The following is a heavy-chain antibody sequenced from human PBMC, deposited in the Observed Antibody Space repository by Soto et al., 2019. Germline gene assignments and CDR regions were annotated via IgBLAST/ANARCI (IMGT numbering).Heavy chain of an antibody. V-gene: IGHV4-30-2*01. J-gene: IGHJ4*02. CDR3: ARAIGWFGELLGGYYFDY. Sequence: QLQLQESGSGLVKPSQTLSLTCAVSGGSISSGGYSWSWIRQPPGKGLEWIGYIYHSGSTYYNPSLKSRVALAVDRSKNQFSLKLSPVTAADTAVYYCARAIGWFGELLGGYYFDYWGQGTLVTVSS. CDR2: IYHSGST. D-gene: IGHD3-10*01. CDR1: GGSISSGGYS.